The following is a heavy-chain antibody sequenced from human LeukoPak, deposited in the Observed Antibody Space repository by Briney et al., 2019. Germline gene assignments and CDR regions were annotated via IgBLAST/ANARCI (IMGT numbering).Heavy chain of an antibody. J-gene: IGHJ6*02. CDR3: ARGRRAAAHYYYYGVDV. D-gene: IGHD2-15*01. CDR1: GGSISSYY. CDR2: INHSGST. V-gene: IGHV4-34*01. Sequence: SETLSLTCTVSGGSISSYYWSWIRQPPGKGLEWIGEINHSGSTNYNPSLKSRVTISVDTSKNQFSLKLSSVTAADTAVYYCARGRRAAAHYYYYGVDVWGQGTTVTVSS.